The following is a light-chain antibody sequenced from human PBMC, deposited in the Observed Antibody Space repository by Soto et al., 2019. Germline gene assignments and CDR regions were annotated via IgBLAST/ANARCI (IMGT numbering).Light chain of an antibody. CDR1: QNAGTF. CDR3: LQRNNCFPWK. Sequence: VLTHDLATLSTTPPYIPTLSFRASQNAGTFLAWYQLNTGQAPRLVIYDASNRAAGIADRFSGSGSGTDFTLTISGLEPEDFALYYYLQRNNCFPWKFGQGTKVDIK. J-gene: IGKJ1*01. CDR2: DAS. V-gene: IGKV3-11*01.